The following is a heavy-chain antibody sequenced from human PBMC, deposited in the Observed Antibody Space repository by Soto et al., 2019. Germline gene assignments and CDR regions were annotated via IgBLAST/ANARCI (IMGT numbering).Heavy chain of an antibody. Sequence: GGSLRLSCAASGFTFSSYSMNWVRQAPGKGLEWVSYISSSSSTIYYADSVKGRFTISRDNAKNSLYLQMNSLRAEDTAVYYCARDILTGYPYPNWFDPWGQGTLVTVSS. CDR2: ISSSSSTI. J-gene: IGHJ5*02. D-gene: IGHD3-9*01. CDR3: ARDILTGYPYPNWFDP. CDR1: GFTFSSYS. V-gene: IGHV3-48*01.